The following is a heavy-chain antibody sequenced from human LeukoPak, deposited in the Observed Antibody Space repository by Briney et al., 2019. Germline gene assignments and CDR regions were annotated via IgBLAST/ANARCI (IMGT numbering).Heavy chain of an antibody. CDR1: GGFISSYY. V-gene: IGHV4-4*07. CDR2: IYSSGST. Sequence: PSETLSLTCSVSGGFISSYYWSWVRQPAGKGLEWIGRIYSSGSTNYNPSLNSRVTMSVDTSNNQFSLRLTSVTAADTAVYYFARGTTAAAGIFDCWGQGTLVTVSS. D-gene: IGHD6-13*01. CDR3: ARGTTAAAGIFDC. J-gene: IGHJ4*02.